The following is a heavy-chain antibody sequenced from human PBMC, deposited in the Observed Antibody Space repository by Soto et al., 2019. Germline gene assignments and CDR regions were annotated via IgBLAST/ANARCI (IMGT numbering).Heavy chain of an antibody. Sequence: ASVKVSCKASGYTFTSYGISWVRQAPGQGLEWMGWISAYNGNTNYAQKLQGRVTMTTDTSTSTAYMELRSLRSDDTAVYYCARDRDITGKRRRFDPWGQGTLVTVSS. J-gene: IGHJ5*02. CDR1: GYTFTSYG. CDR3: ARDRDITGKRRRFDP. D-gene: IGHD1-20*01. V-gene: IGHV1-18*01. CDR2: ISAYNGNT.